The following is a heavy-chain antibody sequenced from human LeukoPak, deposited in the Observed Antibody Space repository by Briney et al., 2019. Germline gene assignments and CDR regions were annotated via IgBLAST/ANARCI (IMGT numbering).Heavy chain of an antibody. V-gene: IGHV4-59*11. D-gene: IGHD1-26*01. Sequence: SETLSLTCTVSGGSISSHYWSWIRQPPGKGLEWIGYIYYSGSTNYNPSLKSRVTISVDTSKNQFSLKLSSVTAADTAVYYCAREASGSYSNWGQGTLVTVSS. CDR1: GGSISSHY. CDR3: AREASGSYSN. CDR2: IYYSGST. J-gene: IGHJ4*02.